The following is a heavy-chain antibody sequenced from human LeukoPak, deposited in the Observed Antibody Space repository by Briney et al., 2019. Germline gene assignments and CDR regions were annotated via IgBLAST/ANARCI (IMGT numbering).Heavy chain of an antibody. CDR1: GGSSSGYY. Sequence: PSETLSLTCAVYGGSSSGYYWSWIRQPPGKGLEWIGEINHVGRTNYNLSLKSRVTVSVDTSKNQFSLKLNSVTAADTAVYSCARAFGYCSSTSCPNWFDPWGQGALVTVSS. D-gene: IGHD2-2*01. CDR3: ARAFGYCSSTSCPNWFDP. V-gene: IGHV4-34*01. CDR2: INHVGRT. J-gene: IGHJ5*02.